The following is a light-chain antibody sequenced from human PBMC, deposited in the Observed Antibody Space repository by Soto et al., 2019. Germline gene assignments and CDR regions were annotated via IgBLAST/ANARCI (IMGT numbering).Light chain of an antibody. Sequence: DIQMTQSPSTLSASVGDRVTITCRASQSISTWLAWYQQKPGKAPNLLIYDASSLASGVPSRFSGSGSGTEFTLTISSLQNDDFATYDCQQYNRYTITFGQGTRLEIK. V-gene: IGKV1-5*01. CDR1: QSISTW. CDR3: QQYNRYTIT. CDR2: DAS. J-gene: IGKJ5*01.